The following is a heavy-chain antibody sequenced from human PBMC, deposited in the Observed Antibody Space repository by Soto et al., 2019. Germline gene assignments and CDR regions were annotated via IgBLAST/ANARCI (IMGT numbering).Heavy chain of an antibody. CDR3: AKDWRGYCSGGSYPNWFDP. J-gene: IGHJ5*02. CDR2: ISYDGSNK. V-gene: IGHV3-30*18. CDR1: GFTFSSYG. Sequence: QVQLVESGGGVVQPGRSLRLSCAASGFTFSSYGMHWVRQAPGKGLEWVAVISYDGSNKYYADSVKGRFTISRDNSKNTLYLQMNSLRAEDTAVYYCAKDWRGYCSGGSYPNWFDPWGQGTLVTVSS. D-gene: IGHD2-15*01.